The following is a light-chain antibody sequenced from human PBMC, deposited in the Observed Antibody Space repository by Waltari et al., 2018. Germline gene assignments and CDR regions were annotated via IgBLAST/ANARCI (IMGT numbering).Light chain of an antibody. CDR1: SGPVCVCNY. J-gene: IGLJ2*01. Sequence: QSALTQPASVSGSPGQSLPISCTGTSGPVCVCNYVSWDQQHPGKAPKLIIFGVSNRPSGVSRRFSGSKSGNTASLTISGLQAQDEADYYCSSYISSDTLELFGGGTSLTVL. V-gene: IGLV2-14*03. CDR3: SSYISSDTLEL. CDR2: GVS.